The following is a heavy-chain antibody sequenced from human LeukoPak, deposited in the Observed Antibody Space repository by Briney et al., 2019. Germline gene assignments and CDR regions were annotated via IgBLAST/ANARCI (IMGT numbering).Heavy chain of an antibody. V-gene: IGHV3-30*04. Sequence: PGGSLRLSCAASGFTFSDYAMHWVRQAPGRGLEWVALISYDGSDKHYADSVKGRFTVSRDNSKNTLYLQVNSLSRDDTAVYYCVGVGGYDSSGFLDYWGQGTLVTVSS. CDR1: GFTFSDYA. D-gene: IGHD3-22*01. J-gene: IGHJ4*02. CDR3: VGVGGYDSSGFLDY. CDR2: ISYDGSDK.